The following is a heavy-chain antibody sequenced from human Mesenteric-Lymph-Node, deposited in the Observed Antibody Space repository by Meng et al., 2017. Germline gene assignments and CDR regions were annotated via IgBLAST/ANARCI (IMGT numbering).Heavy chain of an antibody. J-gene: IGHJ5*02. CDR1: GYSISSGYY. CDR3: ARDPFYYDSSGYYPFDP. Sequence: SETLSLTCTVSGYSISSGYYWGWIRQPPGKGLEWIGSIYHSGSTYYNPSLKSRVTISVDTSKNQFSLKLSSVTAADTAVYYCARDPFYYDSSGYYPFDPWGQGTLVTSPQ. D-gene: IGHD3-22*01. CDR2: IYHSGST. V-gene: IGHV4-38-2*02.